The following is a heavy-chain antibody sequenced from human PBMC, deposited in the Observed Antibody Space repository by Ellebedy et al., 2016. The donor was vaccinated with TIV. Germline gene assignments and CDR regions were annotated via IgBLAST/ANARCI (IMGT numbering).Heavy chain of an antibody. V-gene: IGHV1-46*01. CDR1: GYTFANNH. Sequence: AASVKVSCKASGYTFANNHIHWVRQAPGQGLEWMGVIDPSGGDTNYEQRFQARFTVTSDMSASSVFMELSSLRFEDTAMYFCAREDREMVYFDYWGQGTLVTVSS. J-gene: IGHJ4*02. CDR2: IDPSGGDT. CDR3: AREDREMVYFDY. D-gene: IGHD5-24*01.